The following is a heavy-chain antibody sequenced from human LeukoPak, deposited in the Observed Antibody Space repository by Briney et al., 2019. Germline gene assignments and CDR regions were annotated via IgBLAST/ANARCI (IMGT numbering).Heavy chain of an antibody. CDR2: ISNSGTIM. J-gene: IGHJ3*02. V-gene: IGHV3-48*03. CDR3: AGPRYSPDAFDI. Sequence: PGGSLRLSCAASGFTFSSYEMNWVRQAPGKGLEWVSYISNSGTIMYYADSVKGRFTISRDNAKNSLYLQMNSLRAEDTAAYYCAGPRYSPDAFDIWGQGTMVTVSS. D-gene: IGHD1-14*01. CDR1: GFTFSSYE.